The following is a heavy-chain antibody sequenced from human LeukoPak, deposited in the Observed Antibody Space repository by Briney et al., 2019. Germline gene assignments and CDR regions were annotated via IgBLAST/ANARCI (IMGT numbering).Heavy chain of an antibody. J-gene: IGHJ6*03. D-gene: IGHD3-3*01. Sequence: SETLSLTCTFSGGSISTYYWSWIRQPPGKGLEWIGYIYYSGSTDYNPSLESRVTISVDTSKNQFSLRLNSVTAADTAVYYCARLLGGDPYYMDVWGKGTTVTVSS. CDR3: ARLLGGDPYYMDV. CDR2: IYYSGST. V-gene: IGHV4-59*01. CDR1: GGSISTYY.